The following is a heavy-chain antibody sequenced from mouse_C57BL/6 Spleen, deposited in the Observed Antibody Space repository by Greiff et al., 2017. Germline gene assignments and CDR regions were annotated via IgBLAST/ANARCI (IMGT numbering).Heavy chain of an antibody. Sequence: EVKLQESGPELVKPGASVKIPCKASGYTFTDYNMDWVKQSHGKSLEWIGEINPKNGGTIYNQKFKGKATLTVDKSSSTAYMELRSLTSEDTAVEYCARSYDGSPRLAYWGQGTLVTVSA. CDR2: INPKNGGT. D-gene: IGHD2-10*01. J-gene: IGHJ3*01. CDR1: GYTFTDYN. V-gene: IGHV1-18*01. CDR3: ARSYDGSPRLAY.